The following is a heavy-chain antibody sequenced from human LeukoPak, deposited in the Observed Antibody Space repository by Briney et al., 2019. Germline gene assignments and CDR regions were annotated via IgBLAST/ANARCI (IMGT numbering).Heavy chain of an antibody. CDR1: GFTFSSYG. J-gene: IGHJ4*02. V-gene: IGHV3-30*03. Sequence: GGSLRLSCAASGFTFSSYGMHWVRQAPGKGLEWVAVISYDGSNKYYADSVKGRFTISRDNSKNTLYLQMNSLRAEDTAVYYCARDNIYCSSINCLFDYWGQGTLVTVSS. D-gene: IGHD2-2*01. CDR3: ARDNIYCSSINCLFDY. CDR2: ISYDGSNK.